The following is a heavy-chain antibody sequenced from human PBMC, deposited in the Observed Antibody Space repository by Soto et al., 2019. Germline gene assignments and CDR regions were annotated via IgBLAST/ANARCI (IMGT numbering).Heavy chain of an antibody. J-gene: IGHJ6*03. Sequence: ASVKVSCKASGYTFTSYYMHWVRQAPGQGLEWMGIINPSGGSTSYAQKFQGRVTMTRDTSTSTVYMELSSLRSEDTAVYYCAVDIVVGVAATQIRGYMDVWGKGTTVTVSS. D-gene: IGHD2-15*01. CDR2: INPSGGST. CDR1: GYTFTSYY. V-gene: IGHV1-46*01. CDR3: AVDIVVGVAATQIRGYMDV.